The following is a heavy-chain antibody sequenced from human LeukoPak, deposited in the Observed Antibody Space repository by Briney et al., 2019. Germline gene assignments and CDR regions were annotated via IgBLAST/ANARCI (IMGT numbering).Heavy chain of an antibody. J-gene: IGHJ4*02. V-gene: IGHV3-21*01. CDR3: ARTSAYGSGSLSAFDY. CDR1: GFTFSSYS. CDR2: ISSSSSYI. Sequence: PGGSLRLSCAASGFTFSSYSMNWVRQAPGKGLEWVSSISSSSSYIYYADSVKGRFTISRDNAKNSLYLQMNSLRAEDTAVYYCARTSAYGSGSLSAFDYWGQGTLVTVSS. D-gene: IGHD3-10*01.